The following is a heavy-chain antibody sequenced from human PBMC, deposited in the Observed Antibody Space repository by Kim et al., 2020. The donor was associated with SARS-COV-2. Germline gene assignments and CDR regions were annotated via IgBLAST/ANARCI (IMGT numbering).Heavy chain of an antibody. CDR2: ISYDGSNK. CDR3: ARGRRDCGGDCYSGDDY. V-gene: IGHV3-33*05. J-gene: IGHJ4*02. D-gene: IGHD2-21*02. Sequence: GGSLRLSCAASGFTFSSYGMHWVRQAPGKGLEWVAVISYDGSNKYYADSVKGRFTISRDNSKNTLYLQMNSLRAEDTAVYYCARGRRDCGGDCYSGDDYWGQGTLVTVSS. CDR1: GFTFSSYG.